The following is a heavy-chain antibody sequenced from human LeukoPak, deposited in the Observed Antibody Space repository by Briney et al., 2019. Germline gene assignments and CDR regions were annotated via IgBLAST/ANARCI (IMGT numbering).Heavy chain of an antibody. V-gene: IGHV4-59*08. CDR3: ARVGATTPNDAFDI. J-gene: IGHJ3*02. CDR2: IYYSGST. D-gene: IGHD1-26*01. Sequence: PSETLSLTCTVSGGSISSYYWSWIRQPPGKGLEWIGYIYYSGSTNYNPSLKSRVTISVDTSKNQFSLKLSSVTAADTAMYYCARVGATTPNDAFDIWGQGTMVTVSS. CDR1: GGSISSYY.